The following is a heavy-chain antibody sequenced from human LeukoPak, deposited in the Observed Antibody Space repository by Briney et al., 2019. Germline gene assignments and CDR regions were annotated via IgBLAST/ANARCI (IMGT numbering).Heavy chain of an antibody. CDR2: ISGSGDST. D-gene: IGHD4-17*01. V-gene: IGHV3-23*01. CDR3: AKDNGDHVFDY. CDR1: GFTFSTYA. J-gene: IGHJ4*02. Sequence: GGSLRLSCAASGFTFSTYAMSWVRQAPGKGLEWVSAISGSGDSTYHADSVKGRFAISRDNSKNTLYLQMNSLRPEETAVYYCAKDNGDHVFDYWGQGTLVTVSS.